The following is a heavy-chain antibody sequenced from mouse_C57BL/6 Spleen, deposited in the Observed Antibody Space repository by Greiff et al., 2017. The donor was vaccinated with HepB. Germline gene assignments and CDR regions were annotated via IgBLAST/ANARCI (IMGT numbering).Heavy chain of an antibody. J-gene: IGHJ4*01. CDR3: ARSPYYGYDPYYYAMDY. CDR2: INPSNGGT. Sequence: QVQLQQPGTELVKPGASVKLSCKASGYTFTSYWMHWVKQRPGQGLEWIGNINPSNGGTNYNEKFKSKATLTVDKSSSTAYMQLSSLTSEDSAVYYCARSPYYGYDPYYYAMDYWGQGTSVTVSS. V-gene: IGHV1-53*01. CDR1: GYTFTSYW. D-gene: IGHD2-2*01.